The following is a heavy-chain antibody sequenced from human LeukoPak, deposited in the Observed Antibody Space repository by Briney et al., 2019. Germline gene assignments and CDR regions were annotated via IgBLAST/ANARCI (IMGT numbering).Heavy chain of an antibody. CDR3: ARDLHSYGY. D-gene: IGHD5-18*01. CDR1: GRTFSSYS. V-gene: IGHV3-48*01. CDR2: ISSSSSTI. Sequence: GGSLRLSCARSGRTFSSYSMNWVRQAPGKGLEWVSYISSSSSTIYYADSVKGRFTISRDNAKNSLYLQMNSLRAEGTAVYYCARDLHSYGYWGQGTLVTVSS. J-gene: IGHJ4*02.